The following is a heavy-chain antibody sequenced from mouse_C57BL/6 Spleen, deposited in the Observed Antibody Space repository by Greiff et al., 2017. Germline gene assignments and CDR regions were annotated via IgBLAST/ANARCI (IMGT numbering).Heavy chain of an antibody. Sequence: QVQLQQPGAELVRPGTSVKLSCKASGYTFTSYWMHWVKQRPGQGLEWIGVIDPSDSYTNYNQKFKGKATLTVDTSSSTAYMQLSSLTSEDSAVYYCARWENYEDFDYWGQGTTLTVSS. D-gene: IGHD2-4*01. V-gene: IGHV1-59*01. J-gene: IGHJ2*01. CDR2: IDPSDSYT. CDR3: ARWENYEDFDY. CDR1: GYTFTSYW.